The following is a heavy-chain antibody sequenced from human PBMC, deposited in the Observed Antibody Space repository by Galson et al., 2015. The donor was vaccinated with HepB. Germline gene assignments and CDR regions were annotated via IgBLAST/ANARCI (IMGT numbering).Heavy chain of an antibody. Sequence: SVKVSCKASGYTFTGYYMHWVRQAPGQGLEWMGWINPNSGGTNYAQKFQGWVTMTRDTSISTDYMELSRLRPDDTAVYYCARGGYSGSWPIDYWGQGTLVTVSS. CDR3: ARGGYSGSWPIDY. CDR2: INPNSGGT. V-gene: IGHV1-2*04. D-gene: IGHD6-13*01. CDR1: GYTFTGYY. J-gene: IGHJ4*02.